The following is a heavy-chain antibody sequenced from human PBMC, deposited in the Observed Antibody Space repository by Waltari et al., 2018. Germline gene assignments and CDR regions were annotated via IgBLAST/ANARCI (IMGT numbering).Heavy chain of an antibody. D-gene: IGHD3-10*01. CDR3: ARSGGFRELSCNY. V-gene: IGHV1-69*05. CDR1: GYTFTSYG. J-gene: IGHJ4*02. Sequence: QVQLVQSGAEVKKPGASVKVSCKASGYTFTSYGISWVRQAPGQGLEWMGGIIPIFGTANYAQKFQGRVTITTDESTSTAYMELSSLRSEDTAVYYCARSGGFRELSCNYWGQGTLVTVSS. CDR2: IIPIFGTA.